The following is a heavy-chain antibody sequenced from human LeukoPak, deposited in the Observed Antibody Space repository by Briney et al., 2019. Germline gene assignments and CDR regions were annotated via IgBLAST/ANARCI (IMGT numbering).Heavy chain of an antibody. CDR3: ARDQLYCTGGTCYFDY. V-gene: IGHV3-74*01. J-gene: IGHJ4*02. CDR2: INSDGRST. Sequence: GGSLRLSCVASGFTFSSYWVHWVRQAPGKGLVWVSRINSDGRSTSYADSVKGRFTISRDNAKNTVYLQMNSLRAEDTAVYYCARDQLYCTGGTCYFDYWGQGTLVTVSP. CDR1: GFTFSSYW. D-gene: IGHD2-8*02.